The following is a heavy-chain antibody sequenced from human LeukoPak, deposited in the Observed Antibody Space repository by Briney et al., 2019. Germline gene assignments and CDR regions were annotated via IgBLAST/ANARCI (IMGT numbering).Heavy chain of an antibody. D-gene: IGHD3-22*01. CDR3: TRTYYYDSSGSI. CDR2: IRSKAYGGPT. V-gene: IGHV3-49*03. J-gene: IGHJ6*02. Sequence: PGRALTVSRTASGFTFGDYARSGLRQAPGRGLEWVGFIRSKAYGGPTEYAASVKERFTISRDDSKSIVYLQMNSLKTEGTAVYYCTRTYYYDSSGSIWGQGTTVTVSS. CDR1: GFTFGDYA.